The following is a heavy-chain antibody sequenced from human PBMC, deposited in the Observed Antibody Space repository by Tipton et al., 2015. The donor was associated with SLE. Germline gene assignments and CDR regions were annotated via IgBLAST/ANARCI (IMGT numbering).Heavy chain of an antibody. CDR1: GGSISSHY. CDR2: IYYSGST. J-gene: IGHJ3*02. D-gene: IGHD1-26*01. Sequence: TLSLTCTVSGGSISSHYWSWIRQPPGKGLEWIGYIYYSGSTNYNPSLKSRVTISVDTSKNQFSLKLSSVTAADTAVYYCARARDSGSLGWCDAFDICGQGTMVTVSS. V-gene: IGHV4-59*11. CDR3: ARARDSGSLGWCDAFDI.